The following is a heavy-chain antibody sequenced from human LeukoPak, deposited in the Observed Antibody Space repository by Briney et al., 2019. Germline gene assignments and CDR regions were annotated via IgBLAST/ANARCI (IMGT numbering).Heavy chain of an antibody. D-gene: IGHD6-19*01. CDR3: ARVGSSGWYYFDY. V-gene: IGHV3-21*01. CDR1: GFTFSSYS. Sequence: GGSLRLSCAASGFTFSSYSMNWVRQATGKGLEWVSSISSSSSYIYYADSVKGRFILSRDNAKNSLYLQMNSLRAEDTAVYYCARVGSSGWYYFDYWGQGTLVTVSS. CDR2: ISSSSSYI. J-gene: IGHJ4*02.